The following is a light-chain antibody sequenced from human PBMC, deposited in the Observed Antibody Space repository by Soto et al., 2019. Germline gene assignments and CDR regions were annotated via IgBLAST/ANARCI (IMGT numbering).Light chain of an antibody. V-gene: IGKV3-20*01. CDR2: GAS. J-gene: IGKJ1*01. CDR3: QQYGNSPRT. Sequence: EIVLTQSPGTLSLSPGERATLSCRVSQSVSSTYLAWYQQKPGQAPRLLIYGASSRATGIPDRFSGSGSGTDFTLTISRLETEDFAVYYCQQYGNSPRTFGQGNKVEI. CDR1: QSVSSTY.